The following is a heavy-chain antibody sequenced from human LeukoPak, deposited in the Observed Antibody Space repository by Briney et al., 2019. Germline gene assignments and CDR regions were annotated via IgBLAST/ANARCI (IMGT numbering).Heavy chain of an antibody. D-gene: IGHD4-17*01. CDR1: GFTFSNYA. CDR2: ISDIGGST. CDR3: AKKMTTVTKAPFDY. V-gene: IGHV3-23*01. J-gene: IGHJ4*02. Sequence: PGGSLRLSCAASGFTFSNYAMNWVRQAPGKGLEWVSGISDIGGSTYYADSVKGRFTISRDNSKNTLYLQMDSLRAEDTAVYYCAKKMTTVTKAPFDYWGQGTLVTVSS.